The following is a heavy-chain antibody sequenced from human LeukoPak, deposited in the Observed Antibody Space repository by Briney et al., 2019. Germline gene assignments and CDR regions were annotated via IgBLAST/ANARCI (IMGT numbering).Heavy chain of an antibody. J-gene: IGHJ5*02. CDR2: IYYTGST. CDR1: GGSISNYH. V-gene: IGHV4-59*08. CDR3: ARLSPAALVRWLVA. Sequence: PSETLSLTCTVSGGSISNYHWSWIRQPPGKGLEWIGYIYYTGSTSYNPSLKSRVTISLDTSKNQSSLKLNSVTAADTALYYCARLSPAALVRWLVAWGQGTLVTVSS. D-gene: IGHD2-2*01.